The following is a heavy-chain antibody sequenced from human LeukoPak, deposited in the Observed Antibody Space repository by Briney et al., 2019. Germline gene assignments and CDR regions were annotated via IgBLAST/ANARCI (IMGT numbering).Heavy chain of an antibody. V-gene: IGHV4-59*12. CDR3: ARDPGGDYSDYVGPNYFDY. Sequence: SETLSLTCTVSGGSISSYYWSWIRQPPGKGLEWIGYIYYSGSTNYNPSLKSRVTISVDTSKNQFSLKLSSVTAADTAVYYCARDPGGDYSDYVGPNYFDYWGQGTLVTVSS. J-gene: IGHJ4*02. CDR1: GGSISSYY. D-gene: IGHD4-11*01. CDR2: IYYSGST.